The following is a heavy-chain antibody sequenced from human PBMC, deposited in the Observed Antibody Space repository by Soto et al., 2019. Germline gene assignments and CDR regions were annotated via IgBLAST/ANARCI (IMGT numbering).Heavy chain of an antibody. CDR3: ARVHILVVAGSTFDY. CDR1: GDSISSASY. V-gene: IGHV4-38-2*02. J-gene: IGHJ4*03. CDR2: IYHGGTT. Sequence: SETLSLTCTVSGDSISSASYWGWIRQPPGEGPEWIASIYHGGTTFYNPSLKSRVAISVDSSKIQFSLSLTSVTAADTATYYCARVHILVVAGSTFDYWGPGTLVTVSS. D-gene: IGHD2-21*02.